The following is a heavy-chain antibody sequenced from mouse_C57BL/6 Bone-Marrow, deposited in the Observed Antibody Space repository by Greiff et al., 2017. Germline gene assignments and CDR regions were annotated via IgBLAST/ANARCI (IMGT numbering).Heavy chain of an antibody. CDR1: GFTFSNYW. J-gene: IGHJ2*01. CDR2: IRLKSDNYAT. CDR3: TVGDLHFDY. V-gene: IGHV6-3*01. Sequence: DVQLQESGGGLVQPGGSMKLSCVASGFTFSNYWMNWVRQSPEKGLEWVAQIRLKSDNYATHYAESVKGRFTISRDDSKSSVYLQMNNLRAEDTGIYYCTVGDLHFDYWGQGTTLTVSS.